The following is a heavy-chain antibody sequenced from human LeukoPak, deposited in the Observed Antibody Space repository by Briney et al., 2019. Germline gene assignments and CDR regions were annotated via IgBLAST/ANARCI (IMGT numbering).Heavy chain of an antibody. Sequence: SETLSLTCSVSAVSISSTTYYWAWIRQPPGKGLDWIATIYYTGSTYYNPSLKSRVTISVDTAKNQFSLNVISVTAADTAVYYRARHGEMAVITHLDSWGQGTLVTASS. CDR3: ARHGEMAVITHLDS. CDR1: AVSISSTTYY. CDR2: IYYTGST. V-gene: IGHV4-39*01. J-gene: IGHJ4*02. D-gene: IGHD5-24*01.